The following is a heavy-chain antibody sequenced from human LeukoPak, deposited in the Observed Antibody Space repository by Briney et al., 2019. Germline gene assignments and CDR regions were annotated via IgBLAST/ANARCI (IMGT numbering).Heavy chain of an antibody. Sequence: PGGSLRLSCAASGFTFSSYAMSWVRQAPGKGLEWVSAISGSGGSTYYADSVKGRFTISRDNSKNTLYLQMNSLRAEDTAVYYCAGGYCSGGSCYESDYWGQGTLVTVSS. D-gene: IGHD2-15*01. CDR2: ISGSGGST. J-gene: IGHJ4*02. V-gene: IGHV3-23*01. CDR3: AGGYCSGGSCYESDY. CDR1: GFTFSSYA.